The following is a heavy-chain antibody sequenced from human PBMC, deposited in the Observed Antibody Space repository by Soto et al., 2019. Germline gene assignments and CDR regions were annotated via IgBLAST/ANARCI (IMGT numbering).Heavy chain of an antibody. D-gene: IGHD6-19*01. CDR1: GGSFSCYY. V-gene: IGHV4-59*01. CDR2: IYYSGST. Sequence: TSETLSLTCAVYGGSFSCYYWSWIRQPPGKGLEWIGYIYYSGSTNYNPSLKSRVTISVDTSKKQFSLKLNSVTAADTAVYYCARGPAVAGAGWWFDPWGQGTLVTVPS. J-gene: IGHJ5*02. CDR3: ARGPAVAGAGWWFDP.